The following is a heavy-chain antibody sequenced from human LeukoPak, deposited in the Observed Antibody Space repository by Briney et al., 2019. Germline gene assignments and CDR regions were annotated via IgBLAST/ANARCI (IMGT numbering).Heavy chain of an antibody. CDR3: AKDRRGSYFDGAFDI. V-gene: IGHV3-48*04. CDR2: ISSSSSTI. J-gene: IGHJ3*02. Sequence: GGSLRLSCAASGFTFSSYSMNWVRQAPGKGLEWVPYISSSSSTIYYADSVKGRFTISRDNAKNSLYLQMNSLRAEDTAVYYCAKDRRGSYFDGAFDIWGQGTMVTVSS. CDR1: GFTFSSYS. D-gene: IGHD1-26*01.